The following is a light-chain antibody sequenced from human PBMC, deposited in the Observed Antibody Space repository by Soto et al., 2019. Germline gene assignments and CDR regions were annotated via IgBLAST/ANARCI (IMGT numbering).Light chain of an antibody. CDR1: QSVGIN. Sequence: EIVMTQSPATLSVSPGGRATLSCRASQSVGINLVWYQQRPGQSPRLLVYGAFTRAAGLPARFSGRGSGTEFTLTISSLQFEDFAVYYCQQYNKWPHTFGQGTKVDIK. J-gene: IGKJ2*01. CDR3: QQYNKWPHT. CDR2: GAF. V-gene: IGKV3-15*01.